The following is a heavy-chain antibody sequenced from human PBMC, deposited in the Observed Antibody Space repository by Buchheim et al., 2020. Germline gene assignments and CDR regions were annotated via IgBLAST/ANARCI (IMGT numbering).Heavy chain of an antibody. J-gene: IGHJ6*02. V-gene: IGHV3-30*18. D-gene: IGHD2-2*01. Sequence: QVQLVESGGGVVQPGRSLRLSCAASGFTFSSYGMHWVRQAPGKGLEWVAVISYDGSNKYYADSVKGRFTISRDNSKNTLYLQINSLRAEDTAVYYCAKYRWPYCSSTSCNYYYGMDVWGQGNT. CDR2: ISYDGSNK. CDR1: GFTFSSYG. CDR3: AKYRWPYCSSTSCNYYYGMDV.